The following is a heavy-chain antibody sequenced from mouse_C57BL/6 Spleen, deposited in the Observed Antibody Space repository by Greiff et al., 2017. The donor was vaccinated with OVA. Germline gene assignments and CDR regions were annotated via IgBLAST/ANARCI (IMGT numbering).Heavy chain of an antibody. V-gene: IGHV1-54*01. D-gene: IGHD1-1*01. J-gene: IGHJ2*01. CDR1: GYAFTNYL. CDR2: INPGSGGT. CDR3: ARDGPSAVGDY. Sequence: QVQLKQSGAELVRPGTSVKVSCKASGYAFTNYLIEWVKQRPGQGLEWIGVINPGSGGTNYNEKFKGKATLTADKSSSTAYMQLSSLTSEDSAVYFWARDGPSAVGDYWGQGTTLTVSS.